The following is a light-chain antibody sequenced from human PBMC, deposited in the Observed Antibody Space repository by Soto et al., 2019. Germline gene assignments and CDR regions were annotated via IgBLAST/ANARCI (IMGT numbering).Light chain of an antibody. J-gene: IGKJ1*01. CDR2: GAS. CDR3: QQYNNWPPT. V-gene: IGKV3-15*01. CDR1: QSVSSN. Sequence: IMMKQSPATLSVTPGERATLSCRASQSVSSNLAWYQQKPGQAPRLLIYGASTRVTGIPARFSGSGSGTEFTLTISSLQSEDFAVYYCQQYNNWPPTFGQGTKVDIK.